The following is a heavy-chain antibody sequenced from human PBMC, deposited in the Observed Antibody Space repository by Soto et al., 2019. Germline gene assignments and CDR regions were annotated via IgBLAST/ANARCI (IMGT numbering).Heavy chain of an antibody. D-gene: IGHD3-22*01. CDR1: GFTFNSYV. V-gene: IGHV3-23*01. CDR3: ARGRYLESSGYPFLDY. Sequence: GGSLRLSCAASGFTFNSYVMTWVRQAPGEGLEWVSSISRSGRGSAYYADSVKGRFTISRDNSENTLFLQMNNLRDEDTALYYCARGRYLESSGYPFLDYWGQGTLVTVSS. CDR2: ISRSGRGSA. J-gene: IGHJ4*02.